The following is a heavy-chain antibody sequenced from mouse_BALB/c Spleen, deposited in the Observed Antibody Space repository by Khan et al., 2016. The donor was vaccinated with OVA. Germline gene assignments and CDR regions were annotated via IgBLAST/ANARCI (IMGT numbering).Heavy chain of an antibody. D-gene: IGHD2-13*01. V-gene: IGHV1-9*01. J-gene: IGHJ2*01. Sequence: QVRLQQSGAELMKPGASVKISCKATGYTFSSYWIEWVKQRPGHGLEWIGEILPGSGSTNYNEKFKGKATFTADTSSNTAYMQLSSLTSEDSAVYYCARSDWPNYFDCWGRGTTLPVSS. CDR1: GYTFSSYW. CDR3: ARSDWPNYFDC. CDR2: ILPGSGST.